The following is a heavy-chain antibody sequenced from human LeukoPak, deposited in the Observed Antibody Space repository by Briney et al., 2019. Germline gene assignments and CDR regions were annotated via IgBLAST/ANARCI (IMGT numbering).Heavy chain of an antibody. D-gene: IGHD5-18*01. CDR3: ARVGRLLDTAMPSYGLDV. CDR2: IYHSGST. V-gene: IGHV4-30-2*01. CDR1: GGSISSGGYS. J-gene: IGHJ6*02. Sequence: SETLSLTCAVSGGSISSGGYSWSWIRQRPGKGLEWIGYIYHSGSTYYNPSLKSRVTISVDRSKNQFSLKLSSVTAADTAVYYCARVGRLLDTAMPSYGLDVWGQGTTVTVSS.